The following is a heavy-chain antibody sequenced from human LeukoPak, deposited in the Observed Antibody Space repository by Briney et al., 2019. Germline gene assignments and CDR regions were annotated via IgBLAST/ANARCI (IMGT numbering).Heavy chain of an antibody. D-gene: IGHD1-26*01. CDR1: GYSISSGYY. CDR2: ISHRRST. V-gene: IGHV4-34*01. CDR3: ARGGVGPSTNWFDP. J-gene: IGHJ5*02. Sequence: SETLSLTCAVSGYSISSGYYWSWIRQPPGKGLEWVGQISHRRSTNYNPSLKSRVTISLDTSKNHSSLSLSSVNAAGTAVYYCARGGVGPSTNWFDPWGQGTLVTVSS.